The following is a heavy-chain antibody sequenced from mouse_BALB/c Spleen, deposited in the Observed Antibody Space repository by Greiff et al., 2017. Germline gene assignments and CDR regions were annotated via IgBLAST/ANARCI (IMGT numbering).Heavy chain of an antibody. D-gene: IGHD2-3*01. CDR3: ARVGYDFDY. V-gene: IGHV5-6-3*01. Sequence: VQLKESGGGLVQPGGSLKLSCAASGFTFSSYGMSWVRQTPDKRLELVATINSNGGSTYYPDSVKGRFTISRDNAKNTLYLQMSSLKSEDTAMYYCARVGYDFDYWGQGTTLTVSS. CDR1: GFTFSSYG. J-gene: IGHJ2*01. CDR2: INSNGGST.